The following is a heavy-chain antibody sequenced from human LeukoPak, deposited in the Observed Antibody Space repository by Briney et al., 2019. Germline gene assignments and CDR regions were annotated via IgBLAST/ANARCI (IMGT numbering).Heavy chain of an antibody. D-gene: IGHD5-18*01. CDR1: GFTFSSYE. CDR2: ISRSGSSI. CDR3: ARGGDTAMAWV. V-gene: IGHV3-48*03. Sequence: HAGGSLRLSCAGSGFTFSSYEVNWVRQAPGKGLEWVSYISRSGSSIYYADSVKGRFTISRDNAKNSLYLHMNSLRAEDTAVYHCARGGDTAMAWVWGQGTLVTVSS. J-gene: IGHJ4*02.